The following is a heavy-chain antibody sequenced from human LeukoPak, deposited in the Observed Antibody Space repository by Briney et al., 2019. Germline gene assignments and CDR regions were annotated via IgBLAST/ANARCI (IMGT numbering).Heavy chain of an antibody. Sequence: GGSLRLSCAASGFTFSTYWMHWVRQAPGKGLVWVSRINSDGSRTTYADSVKGRFTISRDNAKNTLSLQMNSLRAEDTAVYYCAGGYSIDYWGQGTLVTVSS. CDR1: GFTFSTYW. D-gene: IGHD5-18*01. V-gene: IGHV3-74*01. CDR3: AGGYSIDY. CDR2: INSDGSRT. J-gene: IGHJ4*02.